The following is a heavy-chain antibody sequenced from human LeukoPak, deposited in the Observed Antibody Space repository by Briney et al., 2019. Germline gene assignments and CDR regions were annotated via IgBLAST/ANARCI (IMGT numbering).Heavy chain of an antibody. CDR2: ISYDGSNK. J-gene: IGHJ4*02. CDR1: GFTFSSYA. Sequence: GGSLRLSCAASGFTFSSYAMHWVRQAPSKGLEWVAVISYDGSNKYYADSVKGRFTISRDNSKNTLYLQMNSLRAEDTAVYYCAREDSSSWVFDYWGQGTLVTVSS. D-gene: IGHD6-13*01. CDR3: AREDSSSWVFDY. V-gene: IGHV3-30-3*01.